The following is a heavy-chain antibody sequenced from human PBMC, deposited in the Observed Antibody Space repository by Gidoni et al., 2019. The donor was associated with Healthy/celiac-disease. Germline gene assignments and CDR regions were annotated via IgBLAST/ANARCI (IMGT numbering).Heavy chain of an antibody. CDR3: ARERGTRYCSGGSCYAEYFQH. V-gene: IGHV4-34*01. Sequence: QVQLQQWGAGLLKPSETLSLTCAVYGGSFSGYYWSWIRQPPGKGLAWIGEINHSGSTNYNPSLKSRVTISVDTSKNQFSLKLSSVTAADTAVYYCARERGTRYCSGGSCYAEYFQHWGQGTLVTVSS. D-gene: IGHD2-15*01. CDR1: GGSFSGYY. CDR2: INHSGST. J-gene: IGHJ1*01.